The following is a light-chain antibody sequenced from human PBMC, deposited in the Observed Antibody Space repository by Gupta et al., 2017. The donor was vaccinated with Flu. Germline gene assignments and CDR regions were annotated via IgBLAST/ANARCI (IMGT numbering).Light chain of an antibody. J-gene: IGLJ3*02. V-gene: IGLV1-47*01. Sequence: RVTITVAGNSSKVGTNYVFWCQQLPGPAPKLLIYRNNQRPSGVPDRFSGSKSGTSASLAISRLRSEDEADYYCAAWDDSRSGRVFGGGTKLTVL. CDR2: RNN. CDR1: SSKVGTNY. CDR3: AAWDDSRSGRV.